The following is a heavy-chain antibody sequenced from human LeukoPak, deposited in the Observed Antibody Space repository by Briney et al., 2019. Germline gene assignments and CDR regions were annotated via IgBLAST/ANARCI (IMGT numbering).Heavy chain of an antibody. J-gene: IGHJ4*02. Sequence: SETLSLTCTVSGGSISSYYWSWIRQPAGKGLEWIGYIYYSGSTNYNPSLKSRVTISADTSKNQFSLKLSSVTAADTAVYYCARGPNYDILTGYPKEPFDYWGQGTLVTVSS. D-gene: IGHD3-9*01. V-gene: IGHV4-59*01. CDR1: GGSISSYY. CDR3: ARGPNYDILTGYPKEPFDY. CDR2: IYYSGST.